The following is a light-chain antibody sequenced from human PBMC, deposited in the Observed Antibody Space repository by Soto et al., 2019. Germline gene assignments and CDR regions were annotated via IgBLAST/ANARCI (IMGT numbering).Light chain of an antibody. CDR3: QQSFTTPRT. J-gene: IGKJ1*01. CDR2: GAS. V-gene: IGKV1-39*01. Sequence: DIQMTQSPSTLSASVGDGVTITCRASQRISTWLAWYQQKPGKAPKLLISGASNLHSGVPPRFSGSGSGTDFSLSISSLQAEDFATYYCQQSFTTPRTFGQGTKVDIK. CDR1: QRISTW.